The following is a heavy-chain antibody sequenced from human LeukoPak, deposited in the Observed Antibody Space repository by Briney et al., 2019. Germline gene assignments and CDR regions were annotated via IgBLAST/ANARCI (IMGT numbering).Heavy chain of an antibody. CDR3: ARPPLYCSGGSCYPGDYFDY. V-gene: IGHV1-18*01. J-gene: IGHJ4*02. Sequence: ASVKVSCKASGYTFTSYGISWVRQAPGQGLEWMGWISAYNGNTNYAQKLQGRVTMTTDTSTSTAYMELRSLRSDDTAVYYCARPPLYCSGGSCYPGDYFDYWGQGTLVTVSS. CDR1: GYTFTSYG. D-gene: IGHD2-15*01. CDR2: ISAYNGNT.